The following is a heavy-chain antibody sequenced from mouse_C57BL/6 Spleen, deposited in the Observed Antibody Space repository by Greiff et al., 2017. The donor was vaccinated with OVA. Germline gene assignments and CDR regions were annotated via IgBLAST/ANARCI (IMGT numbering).Heavy chain of an antibody. Sequence: QVQLQQSGPELVKPGASVKISCKASGYAFSSSWMNWVKQRPGKGLEWIGRIYPGDGDTNYNGKFKGKATLTADKSSSTAYMHLSSLTSEDSAVYFCARAPFYYYGSSYDFDYWGQGTTLTVSS. CDR2: IYPGDGDT. V-gene: IGHV1-82*01. D-gene: IGHD1-1*01. J-gene: IGHJ2*01. CDR1: GYAFSSSW. CDR3: ARAPFYYYGSSYDFDY.